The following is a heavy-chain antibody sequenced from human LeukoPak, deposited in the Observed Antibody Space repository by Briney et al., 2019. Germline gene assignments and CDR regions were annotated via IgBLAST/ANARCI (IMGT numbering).Heavy chain of an antibody. CDR2: ISSSGSTI. V-gene: IGHV3-11*01. J-gene: IGHJ4*02. CDR1: GNYW. Sequence: GGSLRLSCAASGNYWMHWVRQVPGKGLVWVSYISSSGSTIYYADSVKGRFTISRDNAKNSLYLQMNSLRAEDTAVYYCARRGSSTSCFDYWGQGTLVTVSS. D-gene: IGHD2-2*01. CDR3: ARRGSSTSCFDY.